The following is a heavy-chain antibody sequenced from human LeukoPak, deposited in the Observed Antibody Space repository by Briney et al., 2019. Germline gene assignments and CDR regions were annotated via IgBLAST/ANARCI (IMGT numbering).Heavy chain of an antibody. V-gene: IGHV3-21*01. Sequence: GGSLRLSCAASGFTFSNYSMNWVRQPPGKGLEWVSSITGSTSYIYYADSEKGRFTISRDNAKSSLYLQLDSLRAEDTAIYYCARGLAARLRPRAPATNYMDVWGKGTTVTVSS. D-gene: IGHD6-6*01. CDR3: ARGLAARLRPRAPATNYMDV. CDR2: ITGSTSYI. CDR1: GFTFSNYS. J-gene: IGHJ6*03.